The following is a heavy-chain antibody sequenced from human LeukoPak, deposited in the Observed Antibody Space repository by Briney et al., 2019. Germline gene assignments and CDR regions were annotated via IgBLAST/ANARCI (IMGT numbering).Heavy chain of an antibody. CDR3: ASGGIIVAKNWFDP. J-gene: IGHJ5*02. D-gene: IGHD6-19*01. V-gene: IGHV3-74*01. Sequence: GVSLRLSCAASGVTFSSYWMHWVRQAPGKGLVWVSRINSDGGTTTYADSVKGRFTISRDNAKNTLYLQMNSLRAEDTAVYYCASGGIIVAKNWFDPWGQGTLVTVSS. CDR1: GVTFSSYW. CDR2: INSDGGTT.